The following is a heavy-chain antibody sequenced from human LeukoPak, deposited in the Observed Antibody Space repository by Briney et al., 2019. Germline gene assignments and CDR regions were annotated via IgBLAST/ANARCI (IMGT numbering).Heavy chain of an antibody. CDR3: ARGDTMMVAAFDY. J-gene: IGHJ4*02. V-gene: IGHV4-59*12. D-gene: IGHD3-22*01. CDR2: IYYSGST. CDR1: GGPISSYY. Sequence: RPSETLSLTCTVSGGPISSYYWSWIRQPPGKGLEWIGYIYYSGSTKYNPSLKSRVTISVDTSKNQFSLKLSSVPAADTAVYYCARGDTMMVAAFDYWGQGTLVTVSS.